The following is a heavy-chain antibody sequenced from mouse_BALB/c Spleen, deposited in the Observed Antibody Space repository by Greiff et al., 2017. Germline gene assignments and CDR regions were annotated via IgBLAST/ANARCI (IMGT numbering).Heavy chain of an antibody. Sequence: QVQLQQSGPGLVAPSQSLSITCTVSGFSLTSYDISWIRQPPGKGLEWLGVIWTGGGTTYNSAFMSRLSISKDNSKSQVFLKMNSLQTDDTAIYYCVRDLPAYGNYVWAMDYWGQGTSVTVSS. V-gene: IGHV2-9-2*01. D-gene: IGHD2-10*02. CDR3: VRDLPAYGNYVWAMDY. J-gene: IGHJ4*01. CDR2: IWTGGGT. CDR1: GFSLTSYD.